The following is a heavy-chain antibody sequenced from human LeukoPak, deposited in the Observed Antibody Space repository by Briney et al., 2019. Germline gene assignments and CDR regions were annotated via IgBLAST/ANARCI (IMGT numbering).Heavy chain of an antibody. J-gene: IGHJ4*02. D-gene: IGHD2-21*02. CDR3: ARVEDCGGDCAYYFDY. V-gene: IGHV4-59*01. CDR2: IYYSGST. CDR1: GGSISSYY. Sequence: SETLSLTCTVSGGSISSYYWSWIRQPPGKGLEWIGYIYYSGSTNYNPSLKSRVTISVDTSKNQFSLKLSSVTAADTAVHYCARVEDCGGDCAYYFDYWGQGTLVTVSS.